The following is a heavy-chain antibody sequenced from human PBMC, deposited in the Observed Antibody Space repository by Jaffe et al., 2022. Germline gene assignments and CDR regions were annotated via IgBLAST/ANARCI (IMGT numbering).Heavy chain of an antibody. D-gene: IGHD3-3*01. J-gene: IGHJ6*03. CDR3: AKDGFTGSCYDFWSGYFGCSTDYYMDV. Sequence: EVQLLESGGGLVQPGGSLRLSCAASGFTFSSYAMSWVRQAPGKGLEWVSAISGSGGSTYYADSVKGRFTISRDNSKNTLYLQMNSLRAEDTAVYYCAKDGFTGSCYDFWSGYFGCSTDYYMDVWGKGTTVTVSS. CDR1: GFTFSSYA. CDR2: ISGSGGST. V-gene: IGHV3-23*01.